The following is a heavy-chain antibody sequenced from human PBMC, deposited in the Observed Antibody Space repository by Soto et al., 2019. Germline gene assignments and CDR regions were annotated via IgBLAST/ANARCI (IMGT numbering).Heavy chain of an antibody. Sequence: ASVKVSCKASGYTFTSYGISWVRQAPGQGLEWMGWISAYNGNTNYAQKLQGRVTMTTDTSTSTVYMELRSLRSDDTALYYCARDRLPRITMVRGVMFDYWGQGTLVTVSS. J-gene: IGHJ4*02. CDR2: ISAYNGNT. CDR3: ARDRLPRITMVRGVMFDY. V-gene: IGHV1-18*01. CDR1: GYTFTSYG. D-gene: IGHD3-10*01.